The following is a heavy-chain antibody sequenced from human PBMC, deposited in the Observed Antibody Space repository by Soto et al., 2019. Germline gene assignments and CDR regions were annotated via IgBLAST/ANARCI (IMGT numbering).Heavy chain of an antibody. D-gene: IGHD6-19*01. CDR1: GFTFSSYS. CDR3: VRFTAVTVGPGATGFDF. J-gene: IGHJ4*02. V-gene: IGHV3-21*04. Sequence: GSLRLSCIASGFTFSSYSMNWVRQAPGKGLEWVSAISSTSSHLYYADSVRGRFTISRDNAKNSLYLQMNSLRPEDTAVYYCVRFTAVTVGPGATGFDFWGQGTLVTVSS. CDR2: ISSTSSHL.